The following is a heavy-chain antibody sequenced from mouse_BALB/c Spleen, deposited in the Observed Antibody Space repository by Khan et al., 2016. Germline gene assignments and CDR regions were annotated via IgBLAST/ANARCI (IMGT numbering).Heavy chain of an antibody. V-gene: IGHV1-9*01. CDR2: ILPGTGNT. Sequence: QVQLQQSGAELMKPGASVKISCKATGYTFSSYWIEWVKQRPGHGLEWIGEILPGTGNTNYNEKFKGKATFTADTSSNTAYMQLSSLTSEDSAVYYCARAFYGHYYAMDYWGQGTSVTVSS. CDR1: GYTFSSYW. J-gene: IGHJ4*01. CDR3: ARAFYGHYYAMDY. D-gene: IGHD2-10*01.